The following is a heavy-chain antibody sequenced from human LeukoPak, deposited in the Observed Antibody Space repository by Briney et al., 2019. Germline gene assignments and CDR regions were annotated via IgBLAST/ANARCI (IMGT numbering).Heavy chain of an antibody. D-gene: IGHD3-22*01. CDR1: GFSLSTSGMC. CDR2: IDWDDDK. CDR3: ARIRYYYDSSGYYSDI. Sequence: SGPALVKPTQTLTLTYTFSGFSLSTSGMCVSWIRQPPGKALEWLARIDWDDDKYYSTSLKTRLTISKDTSKNQVVLRTTSMDPVDTATYYCARIRYYYDSSGYYSDIWGQGTMVTVSS. V-gene: IGHV2-70*11. J-gene: IGHJ3*02.